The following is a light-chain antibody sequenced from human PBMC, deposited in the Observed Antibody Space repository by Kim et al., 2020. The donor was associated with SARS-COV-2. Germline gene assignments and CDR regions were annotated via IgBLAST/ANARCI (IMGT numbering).Light chain of an antibody. V-gene: IGKV1-39*01. CDR2: GAS. CDR1: QTIKTY. CDR3: QQTYST. Sequence: PSPSSLSASVGDRVTITCRASQTIKTYLNWYQQKPGKAPKLLIYGASKGQSGVPSRFSGGGSGTEFTLTISSLQPEDSATYYCQQTYSTFGQGTKLEIK. J-gene: IGKJ2*01.